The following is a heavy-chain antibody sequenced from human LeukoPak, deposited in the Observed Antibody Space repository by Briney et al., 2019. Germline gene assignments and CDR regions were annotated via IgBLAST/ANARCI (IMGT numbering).Heavy chain of an antibody. J-gene: IGHJ4*02. CDR2: IKQDGSDK. V-gene: IGHV3-7*01. CDR3: ARHSSGSYYAY. Sequence: PGGSLRLSCAASGFTFSSSWMSWVRQAPGKGLEWVAHIKQDGSDKYYLDSVKGRFTISSDNARNSLFLHLNSLRVEDTAMYYCARHSSGSYYAYWGQGTLVTVSS. D-gene: IGHD3-10*01. CDR1: GFTFSSSW.